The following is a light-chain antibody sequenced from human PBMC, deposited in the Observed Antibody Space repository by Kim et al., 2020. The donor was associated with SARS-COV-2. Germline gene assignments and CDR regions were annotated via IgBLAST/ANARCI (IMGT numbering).Light chain of an antibody. CDR2: AAS. J-gene: IGKJ1*01. CDR3: QQRYSGPPT. Sequence: DIQMTQSPSSLSASVGDRVTITCRASQSISNYLDWYQQRPGKAPKLLICAASSLHRGVPSRFSGGGSGTDFTLTISSLQAEDFATYYCQQRYSGPPTFGRGTKVDIK. V-gene: IGKV1-39*01. CDR1: QSISNY.